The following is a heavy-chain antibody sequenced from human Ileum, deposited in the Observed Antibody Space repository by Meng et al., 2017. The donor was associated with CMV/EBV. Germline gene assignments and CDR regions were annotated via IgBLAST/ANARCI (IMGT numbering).Heavy chain of an antibody. CDR3: ARGGYSSSSGEYDY. D-gene: IGHD6-6*01. V-gene: IGHV3-23*01. Sequence: GSGYSFSSYAMSWFRQAPGKGLEWVSAIGSGSRGTHYADSVRGRFTLSRDDSENTLYLQMNSLRAEDTALYYCARGGYSSSSGEYDYWGQGTLVTVSS. CDR1: GYSFSSYA. J-gene: IGHJ4*02. CDR2: IGSGSRGT.